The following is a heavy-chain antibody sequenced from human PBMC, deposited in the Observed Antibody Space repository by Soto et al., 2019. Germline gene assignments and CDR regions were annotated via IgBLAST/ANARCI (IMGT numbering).Heavy chain of an antibody. CDR1: GFAFSIYA. V-gene: IGHV3-23*01. Sequence: EVQLLESWGGRVQPGGSLGLSCVGSGFAFSIYAMSWVRQVPGKGPEWVAVINGRGSPTFYSDSVKGRFTISIDNYKNTLYLQMNSLRAEDTHRYFCAKHIEGADPWNFDLWGRGTLVAVSS. J-gene: IGHJ2*01. D-gene: IGHD2-21*01. CDR3: AKHIEGADPWNFDL. CDR2: INGRGSPT.